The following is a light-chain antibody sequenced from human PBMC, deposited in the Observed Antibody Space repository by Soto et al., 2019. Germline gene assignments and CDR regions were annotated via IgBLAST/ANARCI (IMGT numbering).Light chain of an antibody. CDR1: QSVSSSY. CDR2: GAS. Sequence: EMALTNSPGTLCLSPGGKSAVSFRGIQSVSSSYLAWYQQKPGQAPRLLIYGASSRATGIPDRFSGSGSGTDRHLTSTTLAPEDCALYYCQQYGSAPQWTFGLGTKVDIK. J-gene: IGKJ1*01. CDR3: QQYGSAPQWT. V-gene: IGKV3-20*01.